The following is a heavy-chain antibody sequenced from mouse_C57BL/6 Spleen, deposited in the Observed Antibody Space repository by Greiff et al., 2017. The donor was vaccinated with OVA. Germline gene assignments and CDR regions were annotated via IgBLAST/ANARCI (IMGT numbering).Heavy chain of an antibody. CDR3: ARTGYGYLYYYAMDY. CDR2: INPNNGGT. Sequence: EVQLQQSGPELVKPGASVKISCKASGYTFTDYYMNWVKQSHGKSLEWIGDINPNNGGTSYNQKFKGKATLTVDKSSSTAYMELRSLTSEDSAVYYCARTGYGYLYYYAMDYWGQGTSVTVSS. V-gene: IGHV1-26*01. D-gene: IGHD2-2*01. CDR1: GYTFTDYY. J-gene: IGHJ4*01.